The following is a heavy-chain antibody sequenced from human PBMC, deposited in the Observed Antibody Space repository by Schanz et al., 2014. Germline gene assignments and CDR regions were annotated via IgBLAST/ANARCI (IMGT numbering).Heavy chain of an antibody. CDR3: ARASRYNWNDFD. D-gene: IGHD1-20*01. CDR1: GYSFNLFG. Sequence: QVQLVQSGAEVQKPGASVMLSCKTSGYSFNLFGVSWVRQAPGQGLEWMGWISAYNGNMNYAPKFQGRVTMTTDTSTSTAFMELRNLRSDDTAVYFCARASRYNWNDFDWGQGTLVTVSS. J-gene: IGHJ4*02. CDR2: ISAYNGNM. V-gene: IGHV1-18*04.